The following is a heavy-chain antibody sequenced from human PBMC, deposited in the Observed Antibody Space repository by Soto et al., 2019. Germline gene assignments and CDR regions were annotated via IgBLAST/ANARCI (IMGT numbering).Heavy chain of an antibody. D-gene: IGHD3-9*01. CDR3: ARASTVYDILTYFDY. V-gene: IGHV4-30-2*01. CDR2: IYHSGST. Sequence: QLQLQESGSGLVKLSQTLSLTCAVSGGSISSGGYSWSWIRQPPGKGLEWIGYIYHSGSTYYNPSLKSRVTISVDRSKNQFSLKLSSVTAADTAVYYCARASTVYDILTYFDYWGQGTLVTVSS. CDR1: GGSISSGGYS. J-gene: IGHJ4*02.